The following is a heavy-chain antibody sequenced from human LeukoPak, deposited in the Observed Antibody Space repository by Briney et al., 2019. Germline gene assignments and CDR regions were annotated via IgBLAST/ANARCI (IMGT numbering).Heavy chain of an antibody. Sequence: PSETLSLTCTVSGGSISSSSYYWGWIRQPPGKGLEWIGSIYYSGSTYYNPSLKSRVTISVDTSKNQFSLKLSSVTAADTAVYYCARHRDGSGSYYPPGAFDYWGQGTLVTVSS. V-gene: IGHV4-39*01. CDR1: GGSISSSSYY. CDR3: ARHRDGSGSYYPPGAFDY. CDR2: IYYSGST. J-gene: IGHJ4*02. D-gene: IGHD3-10*01.